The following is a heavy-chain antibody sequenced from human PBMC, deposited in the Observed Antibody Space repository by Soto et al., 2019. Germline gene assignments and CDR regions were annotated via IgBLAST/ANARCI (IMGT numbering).Heavy chain of an antibody. J-gene: IGHJ6*02. CDR2: ISYDGSNK. Sequence: WGSLRLSCAASGFTFSSYSMNWVRQAPGKGLEWVAVISYDGSNKYYADSVKGRFTISRDNSKNTLYLQMNSLRAEDTAVYYCAKDLFRRTDGMDVWGQGTTVTVS. CDR1: GFTFSSYS. CDR3: AKDLFRRTDGMDV. V-gene: IGHV3-30*18.